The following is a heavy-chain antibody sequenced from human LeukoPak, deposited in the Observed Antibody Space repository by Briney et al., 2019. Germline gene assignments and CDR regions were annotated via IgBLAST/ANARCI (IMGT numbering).Heavy chain of an antibody. CDR2: ISGSGGGT. V-gene: IGHV3-23*01. Sequence: RGSLRLSCAASGVTFSFYAMSWVRQAPGKGLEWVSAISGSGGGTFYADSVKGRFTISRDNSKNTLYLQMNSLKTDDTAVYYCTTDGYLFGGSSLDYWGQGTLVTVSS. CDR3: TTDGYLFGGSSLDY. D-gene: IGHD6-6*01. CDR1: GVTFSFYA. J-gene: IGHJ4*02.